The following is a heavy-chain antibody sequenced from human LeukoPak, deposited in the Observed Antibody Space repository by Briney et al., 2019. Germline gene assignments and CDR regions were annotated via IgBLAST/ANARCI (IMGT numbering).Heavy chain of an antibody. CDR1: GGTFSSYA. J-gene: IGHJ5*02. CDR3: AREGYCSGGSCYPRWFDP. V-gene: IGHV1-69*06. Sequence: GSSVKVSCKASGGTFSSYAISWVRQAPGQGLEWMGGIIPIFGTANYAQKFQGRVTITADKSTSTAYMELSSLRSEDTAVYYCAREGYCSGGSCYPRWFDPWGQGTLVTVSS. D-gene: IGHD2-15*01. CDR2: IIPIFGTA.